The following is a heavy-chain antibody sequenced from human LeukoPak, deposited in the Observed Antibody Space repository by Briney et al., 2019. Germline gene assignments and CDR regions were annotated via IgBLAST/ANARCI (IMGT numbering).Heavy chain of an antibody. CDR2: ISASSKTI. Sequence: QPGGSLRLSCAASGFTFSAYSMNWVRQAPGKGLEWVSHISASSKTIYYADSVKGRFSISRDNAKSSLYLQMNSLRDEDTAVYYCVRGDGWFGELLNFDFWGQGPLVPVSS. CDR3: VRGDGWFGELLNFDF. CDR1: GFTFSAYS. J-gene: IGHJ4*02. V-gene: IGHV3-48*02. D-gene: IGHD3-10*01.